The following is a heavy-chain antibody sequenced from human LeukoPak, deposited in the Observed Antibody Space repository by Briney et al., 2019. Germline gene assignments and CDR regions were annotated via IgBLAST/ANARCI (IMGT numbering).Heavy chain of an antibody. J-gene: IGHJ6*03. D-gene: IGHD1-26*01. CDR2: ISNGSGNR. CDR1: EFTFSSYI. V-gene: IGHV3-48*01. CDR3: ARAAKWEFYHYYMDV. Sequence: GGSLRLSCVASEFTFSSYIMIWVRQAPGKGLEWISYISNGSGNRYYADSVKGRFTISRDNAKNLLYLQMNNLRADDTAVYYCARAAKWEFYHYYMDVWGKGTTAAVSS.